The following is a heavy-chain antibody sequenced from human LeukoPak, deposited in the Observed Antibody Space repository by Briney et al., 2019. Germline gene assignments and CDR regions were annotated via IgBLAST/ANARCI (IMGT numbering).Heavy chain of an antibody. D-gene: IGHD6-19*01. Sequence: KTSETLSLTCTVSGGSISSYYWSWVRQPPGKGLEWIGYIYYSGSTNYNPSLKSRVTISVDTSKNQFSLKLSSVTAADTAVYYCARARSSGWPDYWGQRTLVTVSS. CDR3: ARARSSGWPDY. CDR1: GGSISSYY. CDR2: IYYSGST. J-gene: IGHJ4*02. V-gene: IGHV4-59*01.